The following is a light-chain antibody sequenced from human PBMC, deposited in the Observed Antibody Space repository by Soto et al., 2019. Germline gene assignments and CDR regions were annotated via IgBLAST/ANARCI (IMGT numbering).Light chain of an antibody. Sequence: EIVLTQSPGTLSLSPGERATLSCRASQSVSSSYLAWYQQKPGQAPRLLIYGASSRATGIPDRFSGSGSGTDFTLTISRLEPEDFAVYYCQQYGSPHWTFGQGTKVDIK. CDR1: QSVSSSY. CDR3: QQYGSPHWT. J-gene: IGKJ1*01. V-gene: IGKV3-20*01. CDR2: GAS.